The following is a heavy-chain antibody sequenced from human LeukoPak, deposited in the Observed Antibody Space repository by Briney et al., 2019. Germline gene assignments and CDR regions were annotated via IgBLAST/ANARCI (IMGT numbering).Heavy chain of an antibody. CDR2: IRYSGST. J-gene: IGHJ5*02. CDR3: ATSDTVSTYNWFDP. Sequence: WETLSLTCNVSGGSISSNTYFWGWIRRPPGKGLEWIGSIRYSGSTYYNPSLKSRVTISVDTSKNQFSLNLRSLTAADTAVYYCATSDTVSTYNWFDPWGQGTLVTVS. V-gene: IGHV4-39*01. D-gene: IGHD5/OR15-5a*01. CDR1: GGSISSNTYF.